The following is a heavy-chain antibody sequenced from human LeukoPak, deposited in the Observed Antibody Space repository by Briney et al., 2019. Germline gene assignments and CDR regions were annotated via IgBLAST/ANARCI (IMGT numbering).Heavy chain of an antibody. CDR3: ARDPDTASPMDV. Sequence: SVKVFFKASGGTFSIYAISWVRQAPGQGLEWMGGIIPIFGTANYAQKFQGRVTITADKSTSTAYMELSSLRSEDTAVYYCARDPDTASPMDVWGKGTTVTVSS. CDR2: IIPIFGTA. D-gene: IGHD5-18*01. V-gene: IGHV1-69*06. CDR1: GGTFSIYA. J-gene: IGHJ6*04.